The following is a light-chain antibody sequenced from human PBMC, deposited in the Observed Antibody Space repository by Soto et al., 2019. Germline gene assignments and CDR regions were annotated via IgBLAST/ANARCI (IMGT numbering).Light chain of an antibody. J-gene: IGLJ2*01. CDR2: DVN. V-gene: IGLV2-8*01. Sequence: QSALTQPPSASGSPGQSVTISCTGASSDVGGYDYVSWYQLHPGKAPKLMIYDVNKRPSGVPDRFSGSKSGNTASLTVSGLQTEDEADYYCSSYAGSNDVVFGGGTKVTVL. CDR3: SSYAGSNDVV. CDR1: SSDVGGYDY.